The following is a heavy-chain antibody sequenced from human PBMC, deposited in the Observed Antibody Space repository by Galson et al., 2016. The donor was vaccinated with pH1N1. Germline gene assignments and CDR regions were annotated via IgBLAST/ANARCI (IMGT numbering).Heavy chain of an antibody. V-gene: IGHV3-66*02. CDR2: VYGDGRT. CDR1: GFSVSKNY. J-gene: IGHJ4*02. D-gene: IGHD2-15*01. Sequence: SLRLSCAVFGFSVSKNYMSWVRQAPGKGLEWVAVVYGDGRTFYGDSVKGRFTVSGDNWRNTVYLQMTSLRPEDTAVYFCATRHSEDRRDNWGQGTLVIVSS. CDR3: ATRHSEDRRDN.